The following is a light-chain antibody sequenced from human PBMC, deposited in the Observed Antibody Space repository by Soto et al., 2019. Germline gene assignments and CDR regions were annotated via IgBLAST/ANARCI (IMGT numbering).Light chain of an antibody. CDR2: GAS. CDR1: QNIDNS. J-gene: IGKJ5*01. Sequence: EIWLTQSPGTLSLSRGERATLSCRSSQNIDNSFLSWYQQKPGQAPRLLIYGASTRATDIPARFSGSGSGTEFTLSISSLQSEDSAVYYCQQYNNWPPITFGQGTRLEI. V-gene: IGKV3D-15*01. CDR3: QQYNNWPPIT.